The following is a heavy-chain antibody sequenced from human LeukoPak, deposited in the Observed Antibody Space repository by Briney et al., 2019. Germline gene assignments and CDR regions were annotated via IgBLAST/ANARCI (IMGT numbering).Heavy chain of an antibody. CDR1: GYSFTSYW. J-gene: IGHJ4*02. D-gene: IGHD6-13*01. Sequence: GAALKISCKGSGYSFTSYWIAWGRPMPGKGLEWMGIIYPGDSDTRYSPSYQGQVTISADKSISTAYLQWSSLKASDTAMYYCARRQGSSPTGFDYWGQGTLVTVSS. V-gene: IGHV5-51*01. CDR3: ARRQGSSPTGFDY. CDR2: IYPGDSDT.